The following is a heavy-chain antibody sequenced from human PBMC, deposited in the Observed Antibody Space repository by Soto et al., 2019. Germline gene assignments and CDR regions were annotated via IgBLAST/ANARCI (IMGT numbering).Heavy chain of an antibody. D-gene: IGHD1-1*01. V-gene: IGHV3-23*01. CDR2: ISVSGSST. CDR1: GVTFSDCA. CDR3: AKGQPNWKQLQSFDL. Sequence: XGSLRLSCAAAGVTFSDCAVSWVRQAPGKGLEWVSGISVSGSSTYYADSVKGRFTISRDNSKNTLYLQMNSLRGEDTAVYYCAKGQPNWKQLQSFDLWGRGTLVTVSS. J-gene: IGHJ2*01.